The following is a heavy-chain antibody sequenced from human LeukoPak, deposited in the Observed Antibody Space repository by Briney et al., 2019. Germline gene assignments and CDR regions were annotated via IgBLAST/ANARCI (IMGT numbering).Heavy chain of an antibody. CDR3: ARLVGANSHS. D-gene: IGHD1-26*01. V-gene: IGHV7-4-1*02. CDR2: INTNTGNP. Sequence: ASVKVSCKASGYTFTSYAMNWVRQAPGHGLEWMGWINTNTGNPTSAPGLPGRVVFSLDTSVSTAYLQISSLKAYDTAVDYCARLVGANSHSWGQGTLVTVSS. J-gene: IGHJ4*02. CDR1: GYTFTSYA.